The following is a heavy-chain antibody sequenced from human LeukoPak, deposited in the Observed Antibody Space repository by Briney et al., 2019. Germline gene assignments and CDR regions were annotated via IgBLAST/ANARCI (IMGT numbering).Heavy chain of an antibody. V-gene: IGHV1-2*02. CDR1: GYTFTGYY. CDR3: ARSRYLRYFDWLYYFDY. CDR2: INPNSGGT. D-gene: IGHD3-9*01. Sequence: ASVKVSCKASGYTFTGYYIHWVRQAPGQGLEWMGWINPNSGGTDYAQKFQGRVTMTRDTSIPTAYMELSRLRSDDTAVYFRARSRYLRYFDWLYYFDYWGQGTLVTVSS. J-gene: IGHJ4*02.